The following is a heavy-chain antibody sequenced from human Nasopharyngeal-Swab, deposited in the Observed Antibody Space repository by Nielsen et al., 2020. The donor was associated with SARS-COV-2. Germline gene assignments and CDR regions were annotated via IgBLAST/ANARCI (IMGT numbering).Heavy chain of an antibody. J-gene: IGHJ5*02. Sequence: GESLKISCAASGFTFSSYAMHWVRQAPGQGLEWVAVISYDGSNKYYADSVKGRFTISRDNSKNTLYLQMNSLRAEDTAVYYCARQNNYDILTGYSQFSNWFDPWGQGTLVTVSS. V-gene: IGHV3-30-3*01. CDR1: GFTFSSYA. CDR2: ISYDGSNK. CDR3: ARQNNYDILTGYSQFSNWFDP. D-gene: IGHD3-9*01.